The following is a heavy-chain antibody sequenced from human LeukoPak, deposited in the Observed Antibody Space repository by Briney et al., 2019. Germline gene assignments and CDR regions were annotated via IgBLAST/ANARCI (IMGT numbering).Heavy chain of an antibody. V-gene: IGHV3-74*01. CDR3: ARDPSMWLGYLDL. CDR1: GFTFSSYW. J-gene: IGHJ2*01. CDR2: INSDGSST. Sequence: PGGSLRLSCAASGFTFSSYWMLWVRQAPGKGLVWVSRINSDGSSTSYADSVKGRFTISRDNGKNTLYLQMNSLRAEDTAVYYCARDPSMWLGYLDLWGRGTLVTVSS. D-gene: IGHD6-19*01.